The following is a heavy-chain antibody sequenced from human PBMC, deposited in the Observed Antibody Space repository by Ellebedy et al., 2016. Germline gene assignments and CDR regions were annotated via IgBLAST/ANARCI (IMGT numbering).Heavy chain of an antibody. J-gene: IGHJ4*02. CDR1: GFTFSSYA. V-gene: IGHV3-23*01. Sequence: GGSLRLXXAASGFTFSSYAMSWVRQAPGKGLEWVSAISGSGGSTYYADSVKGRFTISRDNSKNTLYLQMNSLRAEDTAVYYCANLIVGATTGFDYWGQGTLVTVSS. CDR2: ISGSGGST. CDR3: ANLIVGATTGFDY. D-gene: IGHD1-26*01.